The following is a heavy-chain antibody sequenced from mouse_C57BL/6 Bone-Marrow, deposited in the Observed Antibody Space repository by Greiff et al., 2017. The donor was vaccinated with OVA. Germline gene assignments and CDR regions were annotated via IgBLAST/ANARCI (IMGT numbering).Heavy chain of an antibody. Sequence: VMLVESGAELVKPGASVKLSCKASGYTFTEYTIHWVKQRSGQGLGWIGWFYPGSGSIKYNEKFKDKAKLTADKSSSTVYMELSRLTSEDSAVYFCARHEGDDCYFLRFAYWGQGTLVTVSA. J-gene: IGHJ3*01. D-gene: IGHD2-3*01. V-gene: IGHV1-62-2*01. CDR2: FYPGSGSI. CDR3: ARHEGDDCYFLRFAY. CDR1: GYTFTEYT.